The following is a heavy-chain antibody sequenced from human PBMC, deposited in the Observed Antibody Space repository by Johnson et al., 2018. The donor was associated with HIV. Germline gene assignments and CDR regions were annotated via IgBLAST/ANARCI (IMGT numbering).Heavy chain of an antibody. CDR2: IRYDGSNK. D-gene: IGHD6-19*01. Sequence: QVQLVESGGALVQPGGSLRLSCAASGFTVSSYGMHWVRQAPGKGLEWVAFIRYDGSNKYYADSVKGRFTISRDNSKNTLYLQMNSLRAEDTAVYYCASGIAVAGTLLDAFDIWGQGTMVTVSS. V-gene: IGHV3-30*02. J-gene: IGHJ3*02. CDR3: ASGIAVAGTLLDAFDI. CDR1: GFTVSSYG.